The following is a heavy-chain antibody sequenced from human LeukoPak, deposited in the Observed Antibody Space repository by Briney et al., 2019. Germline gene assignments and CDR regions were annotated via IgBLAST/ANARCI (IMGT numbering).Heavy chain of an antibody. Sequence: SETLSLTCTVSGGSISSYYWSWIRQPAGKGLEWIGRIYTSGSTNYNPSLKSRVTMSVDTSKNQFSLKLSSVTAADTAVYYCARVAGYLPTRWFDPWGQGTHVTVSS. D-gene: IGHD6-25*01. V-gene: IGHV4-4*07. CDR3: ARVAGYLPTRWFDP. CDR2: IYTSGST. CDR1: GGSISSYY. J-gene: IGHJ5*02.